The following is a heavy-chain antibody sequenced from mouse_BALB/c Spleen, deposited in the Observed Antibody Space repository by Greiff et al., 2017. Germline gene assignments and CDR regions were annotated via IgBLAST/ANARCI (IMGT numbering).Heavy chain of an antibody. J-gene: IGHJ2*01. V-gene: IGHV1S81*02. CDR3: TRGLYYVD. CDR2: INPSNGGT. Sequence: QVQLQQSGAELVKPGASVKLSCKASGYTFTSYYMYWVKQRPGQGLEWIGEINPSNGGTNFNEKFKSKATLTVDKSSSTAYMQLSSLTSEDSAVYYCTRGLYYVDWGQGTTLTVSS. CDR1: GYTFTSYY. D-gene: IGHD1-1*01.